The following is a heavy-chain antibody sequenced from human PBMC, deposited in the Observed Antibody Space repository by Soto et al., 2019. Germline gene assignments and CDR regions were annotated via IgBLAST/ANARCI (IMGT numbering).Heavy chain of an antibody. Sequence: EVQLVESGGGLVQPGGSLRLSCAASGFTFSDYWMHWVRQAPGKGLVWVSRIKGDASSIAYADSVRGRFTISRDNAKNTLYLQTNSLRAEDTAVYYCARGLRSYYGKDVWGQGTTVTVSS. D-gene: IGHD4-17*01. J-gene: IGHJ6*02. CDR1: GFTFSDYW. CDR2: IKGDASSI. CDR3: ARGLRSYYGKDV. V-gene: IGHV3-74*01.